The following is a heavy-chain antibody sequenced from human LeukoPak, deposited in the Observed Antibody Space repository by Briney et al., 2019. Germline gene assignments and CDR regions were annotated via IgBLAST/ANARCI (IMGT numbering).Heavy chain of an antibody. J-gene: IGHJ4*02. Sequence: SETLSLTCTVSGGSISSSSYYWGWIRQPPGKGLEWIGSIYYSGSTYYNPSLKSRVTISVDTSKNQFSLKLSSVTAADTAVYYCARVISSSWYDSFPTFFDYWGQGTLVTVSS. CDR2: IYYSGST. V-gene: IGHV4-39*07. CDR3: ARVISSSWYDSFPTFFDY. CDR1: GGSISSSSYY. D-gene: IGHD6-13*01.